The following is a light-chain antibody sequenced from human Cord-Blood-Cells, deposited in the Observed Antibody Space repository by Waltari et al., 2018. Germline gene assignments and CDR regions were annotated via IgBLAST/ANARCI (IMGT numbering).Light chain of an antibody. Sequence: EIVLTQSPGTLSLSPGERATLSCRASQSVSSSYLAWYQQKPGQAPRLLIYGASSRDTGIPDRFSGGGSGTDFTLTISRLEPEDFAVYYCQQYGSSPYTFGQGTKLEIK. CDR1: QSVSSSY. V-gene: IGKV3-20*01. CDR2: GAS. J-gene: IGKJ2*01. CDR3: QQYGSSPYT.